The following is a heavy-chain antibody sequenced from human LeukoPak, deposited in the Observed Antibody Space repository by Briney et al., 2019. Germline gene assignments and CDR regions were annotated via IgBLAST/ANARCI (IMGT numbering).Heavy chain of an antibody. J-gene: IGHJ3*02. CDR3: ARGKWDLESGEAFDI. D-gene: IGHD1-26*01. CDR1: GYSISSGYY. CDR2: IYHSGST. Sequence: PSETLSLTCTVSGYSISSGYYWGWIRQPPGRGREWIGSIYHSGSTYYNPSLKSRVTISVDTAKNQFSLKLSSVTAADTAVYYCARGKWDLESGEAFDIWGQGTMVTVS. V-gene: IGHV4-38-2*02.